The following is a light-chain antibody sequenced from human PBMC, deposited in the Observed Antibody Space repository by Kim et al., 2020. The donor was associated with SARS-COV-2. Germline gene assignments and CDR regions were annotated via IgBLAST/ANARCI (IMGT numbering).Light chain of an antibody. Sequence: GPSFTISCTGTSSDIGAYDYVSWYQQHPGKATKLMIYDVSKRPSGVSNRFSGSKSGNTASLTISGLQAEDETEYYCSSYTSGATLVFGGGTKLTVL. V-gene: IGLV2-14*03. CDR2: DVS. CDR1: SSDIGAYDY. CDR3: SSYTSGATLV. J-gene: IGLJ3*02.